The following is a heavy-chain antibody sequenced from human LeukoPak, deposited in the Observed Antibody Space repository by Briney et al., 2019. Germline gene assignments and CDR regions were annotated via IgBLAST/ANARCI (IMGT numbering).Heavy chain of an antibody. V-gene: IGHV4-34*01. J-gene: IGHJ4*02. CDR2: INHSGST. Sequence: SETLSLTCAVYGGSFSDYYWSWIRQPPGKGLEWIAEINHSGSTSYNPSLKSRVTISVDTSKNQFSLKLSSVTAADTAVYYCARGQGTVTTHWGQGTLVTVSS. CDR1: GGSFSDYY. CDR3: ARGQGTVTTH. D-gene: IGHD4-11*01.